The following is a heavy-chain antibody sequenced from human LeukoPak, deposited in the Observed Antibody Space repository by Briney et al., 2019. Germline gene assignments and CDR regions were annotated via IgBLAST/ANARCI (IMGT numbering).Heavy chain of an antibody. CDR1: GFTFSSYW. CDR3: ARTGGSGKYTYNFDY. D-gene: IGHD3-10*01. V-gene: IGHV3-7*05. CDR2: IKQDGSEK. Sequence: GGSLRLSCAASGFTFSSYWMSWVRQAPGKGLEWMANIKQDGSEKNYVDSVKGRFTISRDNAENSLYLHMNSLRAEDTAVYYCARTGGSGKYTYNFDYWSQGILVTVSS. J-gene: IGHJ4*02.